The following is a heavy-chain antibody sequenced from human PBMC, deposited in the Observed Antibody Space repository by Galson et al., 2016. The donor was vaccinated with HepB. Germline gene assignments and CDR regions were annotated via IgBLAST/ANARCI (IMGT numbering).Heavy chain of an antibody. J-gene: IGHJ4*02. CDR1: GFTFSSYS. Sequence: SLRLSCAASGFTFSSYSMNWVRQAPGKGLKWVSSISSSSSYIYYADSVKGRFTISRDNDKNSLYLQMNSLRAEDTAVYYCASGYSYGYFYYWGQGTLVTVSS. CDR2: ISSSSSYI. V-gene: IGHV3-21*01. D-gene: IGHD5-18*01. CDR3: ASGYSYGYFYY.